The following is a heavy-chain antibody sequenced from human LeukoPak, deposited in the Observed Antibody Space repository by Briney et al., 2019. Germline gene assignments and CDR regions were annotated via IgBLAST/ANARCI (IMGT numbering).Heavy chain of an antibody. J-gene: IGHJ3*02. CDR2: IYSGGST. CDR3: ARDKDDAFDI. CDR1: GFTVSSNY. Sequence: PGGSLRLSSAASGFTVSSNYMSWVRQAPGKGLEWVSVIYSGGSTYYADSVKGRFTISRDNSKNTLYLQMNSLRAEDTAVYYCARDKDDAFDIWGQGTMVTVSS. V-gene: IGHV3-53*01.